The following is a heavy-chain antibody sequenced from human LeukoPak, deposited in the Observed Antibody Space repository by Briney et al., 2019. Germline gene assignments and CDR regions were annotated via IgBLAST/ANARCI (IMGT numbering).Heavy chain of an antibody. CDR3: AGDDSGYCSSTSCYPGY. J-gene: IGHJ4*02. D-gene: IGHD2-2*03. V-gene: IGHV3-30-3*01. Sequence: PGGSLRLSCAASGFTFSSYAMHWVRQAPGKGLEWVAVISYDGSNKYYADSVKGRFTISRDNSKNTLYLQMNSLRAEDTAVYYCAGDDSGYCSSTSCYPGYWGQGTLVTVSS. CDR1: GFTFSSYA. CDR2: ISYDGSNK.